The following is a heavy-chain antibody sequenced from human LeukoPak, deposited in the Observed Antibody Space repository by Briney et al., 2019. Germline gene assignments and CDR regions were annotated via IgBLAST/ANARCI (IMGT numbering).Heavy chain of an antibody. CDR2: ISYDGSNK. J-gene: IGHJ4*02. D-gene: IGHD5-18*01. CDR3: AKGGDSYGYYYFDY. V-gene: IGHV3-30*18. CDR1: GFTFSSYG. Sequence: QTGRSLRLSCAASGFTFSSYGMHWVRQAPGKGLEWVAVISYDGSNKYYADSVKGRFTISRDNSKNTLYLQMNSLRAEDTAVYYCAKGGDSYGYYYFDYWGQGTLVTVSS.